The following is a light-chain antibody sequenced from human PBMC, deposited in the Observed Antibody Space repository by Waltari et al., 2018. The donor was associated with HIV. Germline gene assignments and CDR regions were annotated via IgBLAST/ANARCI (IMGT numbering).Light chain of an antibody. V-gene: IGKV3-20*01. CDR3: QQYDSPSRT. Sequence: DIVLTQSPDTLSLSPGEGATLSCRASQSVRNNFLAWFQQKPGQAPRLLIYAASSRATGIPDRFSGSGSGTDFTLTISRLEAEDFAVYYCQQYDSPSRTFGQGTKVEIK. CDR1: QSVRNNF. CDR2: AAS. J-gene: IGKJ1*01.